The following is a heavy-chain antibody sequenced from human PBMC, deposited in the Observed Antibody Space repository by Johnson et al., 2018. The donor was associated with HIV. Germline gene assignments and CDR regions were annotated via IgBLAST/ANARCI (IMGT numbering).Heavy chain of an antibody. D-gene: IGHD3-22*01. CDR1: GFTLSNYA. CDR3: ARGSRYTYDNDDAYLLHAFDI. V-gene: IGHV3-64*07. CDR2: ISSDGGST. J-gene: IGHJ3*02. Sequence: VQLVESGGGLVQPGGSLRLSCATSGFTLSNYAMHWVRQAPGKGLEYVAGISSDGGSTYNADSVRGRFTISRDKSKNTLFLKMGSLRTEDMAVYYCARGSRYTYDNDDAYLLHAFDIWGQGTMVTVSS.